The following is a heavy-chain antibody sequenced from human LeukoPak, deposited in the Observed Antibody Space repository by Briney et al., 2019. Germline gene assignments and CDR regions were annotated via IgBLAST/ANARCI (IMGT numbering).Heavy chain of an antibody. D-gene: IGHD1-7*01. CDR1: GFTFSDYY. CDR2: ISSSCSTI. Sequence: GGSLRLSCAASGFTFSDYYMSWIRQAPGKGLEWVSYISSSCSTIYYADSVKGRFTISRDNAKNSLYLQMNSLRAEDTAVYYCAKVETTRTYYFDYWGQGTLDTVSS. J-gene: IGHJ4*02. CDR3: AKVETTRTYYFDY. V-gene: IGHV3-11*01.